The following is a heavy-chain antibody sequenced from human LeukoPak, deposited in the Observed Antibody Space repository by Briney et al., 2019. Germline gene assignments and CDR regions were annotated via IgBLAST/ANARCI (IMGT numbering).Heavy chain of an antibody. CDR3: ARVMTTVTTPDY. CDR1: GGSFSGYY. CDR2: INHSGST. V-gene: IGHV4-34*01. Sequence: SETLSLTCAVYGGSFSGYYWSWIRQPPGKGLEWIGEINHSGSTNYNPSLKSRVTISVDTSKNQFSLKLSSVTAADTAVYYCARVMTTVTTPDYWGQGTLVTVSS. D-gene: IGHD4-17*01. J-gene: IGHJ4*02.